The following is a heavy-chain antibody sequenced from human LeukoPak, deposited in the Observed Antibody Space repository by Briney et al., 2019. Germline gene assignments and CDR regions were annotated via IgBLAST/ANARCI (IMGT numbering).Heavy chain of an antibody. CDR3: ARSSGSYGA. J-gene: IGHJ5*02. CDR1: GGSFSGYY. V-gene: IGHV4-34*01. Sequence: PSETLSLTCAVYGGSFSGYYWSWIRQPPGKGLEWIGEINHSGSTNYNPSLKSRVTISVDTSKNQFSLKLSSVTAADTAVYYCARSSGSYGAWGQGTLVTVSS. D-gene: IGHD1-26*01. CDR2: INHSGST.